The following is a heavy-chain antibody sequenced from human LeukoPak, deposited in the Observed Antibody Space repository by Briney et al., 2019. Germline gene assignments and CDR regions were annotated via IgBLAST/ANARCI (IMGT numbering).Heavy chain of an antibody. Sequence: GGSLRLSCAASRFTFSTYWMHWVRQAPGKGLVWVSRINSDGSSTSYADSVKGRFTISRDNAKNTLYLQMNSLRAEDTDVYYCARGADSSGYPDAFDIWGQGTMVTVSS. CDR2: INSDGSST. CDR1: RFTFSTYW. CDR3: ARGADSSGYPDAFDI. J-gene: IGHJ3*02. V-gene: IGHV3-74*01. D-gene: IGHD3-22*01.